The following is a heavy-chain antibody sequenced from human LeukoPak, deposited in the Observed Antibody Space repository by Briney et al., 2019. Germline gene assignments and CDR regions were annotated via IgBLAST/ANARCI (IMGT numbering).Heavy chain of an antibody. Sequence: PGGSLRLSCAASGFTFSNAWMDWVRQAPGKGLEWVGRIRSKTDGGTTDYAAPVKGRFTISRDDLKNTLYLQMNSLKTEDTAVYYCSTDLKGYGDYLGVYGMDVWGQGTTVTVSS. J-gene: IGHJ6*02. V-gene: IGHV3-15*01. CDR2: IRSKTDGGTT. CDR3: STDLKGYGDYLGVYGMDV. D-gene: IGHD4-17*01. CDR1: GFTFSNAW.